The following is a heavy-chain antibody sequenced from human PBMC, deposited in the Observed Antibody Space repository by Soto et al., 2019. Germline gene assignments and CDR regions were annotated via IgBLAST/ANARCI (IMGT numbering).Heavy chain of an antibody. D-gene: IGHD5-12*01. CDR3: ARDRGYNSLAAFDI. J-gene: IGHJ3*02. CDR2: IYYSGST. V-gene: IGHV4-31*03. Sequence: QVQLQESGPGLVKPSQTLSLTCTVSGGSISSGGYYWSWIRQHPGKGLEWIGYIYYSGSTYYNPSLKNRVTISVDASKNQFSLKLSSVTAADTAVYYCARDRGYNSLAAFDIWGQGTMVTVSS. CDR1: GGSISSGGYY.